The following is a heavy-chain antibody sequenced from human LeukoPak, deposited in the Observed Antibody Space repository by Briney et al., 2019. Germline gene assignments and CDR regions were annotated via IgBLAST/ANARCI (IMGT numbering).Heavy chain of an antibody. CDR1: GGTFSNYT. V-gene: IGHV1-69*04. CDR2: VIPILGIA. D-gene: IGHD2-15*01. CDR3: AREYCSGGSCYYRY. J-gene: IGHJ4*02. Sequence: SVKVSCKPSGGTFSNYTISWVRQAPGQGLEWMGRVIPILGIANYAQKFQGRVTITADKSTSTAYMELSSLRSEDTAVYYCAREYCSGGSCYYRYWGQGTLVTVSS.